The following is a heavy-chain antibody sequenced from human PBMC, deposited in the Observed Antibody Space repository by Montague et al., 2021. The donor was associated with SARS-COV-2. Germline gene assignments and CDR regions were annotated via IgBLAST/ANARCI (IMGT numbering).Heavy chain of an antibody. CDR1: GFTFEDYA. CDR2: ISWDSGSI. CDR3: AKVGTATAGTTFSRYFQH. Sequence: SLRLSCAASGFTFEDYAMHWVRQAPGKGLEWVSGISWDSGSIGYADPVKGRFSISRDNAKNSLYLQMNSLRAEDTALYYCAKVGTATAGTTFSRYFQHWGQGTLVTVSS. D-gene: IGHD6-13*01. V-gene: IGHV3-9*01. J-gene: IGHJ1*01.